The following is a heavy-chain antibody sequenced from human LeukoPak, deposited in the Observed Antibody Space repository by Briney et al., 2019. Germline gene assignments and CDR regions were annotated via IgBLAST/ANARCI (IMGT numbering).Heavy chain of an antibody. D-gene: IGHD3-10*01. J-gene: IGHJ4*02. CDR2: ISYDGSNK. V-gene: IGHV3-30*18. CDR3: AKDDDRFFPEREATYYYGSGTLDY. CDR1: GFTFSSYG. Sequence: GGSLRLSCAASGFTFSSYGMHWVRQAPGKGLEWVAVISYDGSNKYYADSVKGRFTISRDNSKNTLYLQMNSLRAEDTAVYYCAKDDDRFFPEREATYYYGSGTLDYWGQGTLVTVSS.